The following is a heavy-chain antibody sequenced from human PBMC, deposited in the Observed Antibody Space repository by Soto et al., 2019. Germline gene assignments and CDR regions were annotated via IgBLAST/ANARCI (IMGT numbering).Heavy chain of an antibody. CDR3: ARGLGIATCHDY. J-gene: IGHJ4*02. D-gene: IGHD6-13*01. CDR1: GYTFSDYG. V-gene: IGHV1-18*01. CDR2: ISGYNGYT. Sequence: QVQLVQSGAEVKKPGASVKVSCKASGYTFSDYGIGWVRQAPGQGLEWMGWISGYNGYTNYAQKIQGRVTMTRDTSTSTAHMELRSLRSDDTAVYYGARGLGIATCHDYCGQGTLVTVSS.